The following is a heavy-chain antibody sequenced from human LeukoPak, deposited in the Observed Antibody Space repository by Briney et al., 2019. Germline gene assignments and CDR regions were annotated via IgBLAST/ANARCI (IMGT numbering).Heavy chain of an antibody. CDR2: IYSGGST. D-gene: IGHD2-2*01. V-gene: IGHV3-53*01. J-gene: IGHJ5*02. CDR1: GFTVSSNY. CDR3: SRYCSSTSCYGYDWS. Sequence: GGSLRLSCAASGFTVSSNYMSWVRQAPGKGLEWVSVIYSGGSTYYADSVKGRFTISRDNSKNTLYLQMNSLRAEDTAVYYCSRYCSSTSCYGYDWSWGQGTLVTVSS.